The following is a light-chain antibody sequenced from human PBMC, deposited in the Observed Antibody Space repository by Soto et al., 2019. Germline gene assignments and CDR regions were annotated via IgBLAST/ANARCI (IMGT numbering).Light chain of an antibody. J-gene: IGKJ2*01. CDR3: QQSDSTPYT. CDR1: QSMSTF. CDR2: AAS. Sequence: DIQMTQSPSSLSASVGDRVTINCRASQSMSTFLNWYQQKPGQAPKFLISAASTLQSGVPSRFSGRGSGTDFTLTISSLQPEDFATYYCQQSDSTPYTFGQGTNLETK. V-gene: IGKV1-39*01.